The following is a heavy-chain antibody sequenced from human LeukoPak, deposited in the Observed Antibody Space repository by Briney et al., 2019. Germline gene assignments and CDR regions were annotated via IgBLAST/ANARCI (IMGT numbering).Heavy chain of an antibody. D-gene: IGHD6-19*01. CDR1: GFTFSSYW. Sequence: GGSLRLSCAASGFTFSSYWMSWVRQAPGKGLEWVANIKQDGSEKYYVDSVKGRFTISRDNAKNSLYLQMNSLRAEDTAVNYCARVSSLITVAGTFDYWGQGTLVTVSS. J-gene: IGHJ4*02. V-gene: IGHV3-7*01. CDR2: IKQDGSEK. CDR3: ARVSSLITVAGTFDY.